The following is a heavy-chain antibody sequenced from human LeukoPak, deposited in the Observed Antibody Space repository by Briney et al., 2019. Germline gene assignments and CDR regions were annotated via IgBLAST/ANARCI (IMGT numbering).Heavy chain of an antibody. CDR1: GFTFSTYT. V-gene: IGHV3-21*01. CDR3: AELGITMIGGV. CDR2: ISSSSFFI. Sequence: GGSLRLSCVASGFTFSTYTMNWVRQAPGKGLEWVSSISSSSFFISYADSVKGRFTISRDNAKNSLYLQMNSLRAEDTAVYYCAELGITMIGGVWGKGTTVTISS. J-gene: IGHJ6*04. D-gene: IGHD3-10*02.